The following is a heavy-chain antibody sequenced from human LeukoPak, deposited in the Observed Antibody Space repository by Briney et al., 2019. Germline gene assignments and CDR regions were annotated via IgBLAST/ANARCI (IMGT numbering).Heavy chain of an antibody. V-gene: IGHV3-74*01. J-gene: IGHJ4*02. CDR1: GFTFTDSW. CDR3: ARGGYSGSYYRFS. Sequence: GGSLRLSCAVSGFTFTDSWMHWVRQAPGKGPEWLSRTSKDGSDTDYADSAKGRFTASRDNAKNTIYLELTNLRPDDTALYYCARGGYSGSYYRFSWGRGTLVTVAS. D-gene: IGHD6-25*01. CDR2: TSKDGSDT.